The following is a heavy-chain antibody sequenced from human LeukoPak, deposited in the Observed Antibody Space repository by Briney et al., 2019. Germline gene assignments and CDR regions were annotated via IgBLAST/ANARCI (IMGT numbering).Heavy chain of an antibody. CDR3: AREGSIPRRYCSGGSCPRYFDY. CDR1: GYTFTSYA. J-gene: IGHJ4*02. D-gene: IGHD2-15*01. Sequence: ASVKVSCKASGYTFTSYAMHWVRQAPGQRLEWMGWINAGNGNTKYSQKFQGRVTITRDTSASTAYMELSSLRSEDTAVYYCAREGSIPRRYCSGGSCPRYFDYWGQGTLVTVSS. V-gene: IGHV1-3*01. CDR2: INAGNGNT.